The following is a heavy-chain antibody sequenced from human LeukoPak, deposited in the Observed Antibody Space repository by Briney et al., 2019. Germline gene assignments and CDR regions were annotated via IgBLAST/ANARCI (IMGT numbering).Heavy chain of an antibody. CDR2: IKQDGTEK. CDR3: ARVNYDILTGYLSYFDY. J-gene: IGHJ4*02. D-gene: IGHD3-9*01. V-gene: IGHV3-7*04. Sequence: PGGSLRLSCAASGFTFSSYWMNWVRQAPGKGLEWVANIKQDGTEKYYVDSVKGRFTISRDNAYNSLYLQMNSLRAEDTAVYYCARVNYDILTGYLSYFDYWGRGTLVTVSS. CDR1: GFTFSSYW.